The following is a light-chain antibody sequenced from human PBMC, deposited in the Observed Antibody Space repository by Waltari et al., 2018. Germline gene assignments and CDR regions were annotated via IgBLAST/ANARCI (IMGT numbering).Light chain of an antibody. CDR2: DVS. CDR3: SSQSSNNVVL. V-gene: IGLV2-14*01. J-gene: IGLJ2*01. CDR1: SNDVGGYNS. Sequence: QSALTQPASVSGSPGQSVTIFCTGTSNDVGGYNSVSWYQEHPGQAPRVIIYDVSDRPSGVSDRFSCSNSGNTASLTISGLQAEDVADYYCSSQSSNNVVLFGGGTKLTVL.